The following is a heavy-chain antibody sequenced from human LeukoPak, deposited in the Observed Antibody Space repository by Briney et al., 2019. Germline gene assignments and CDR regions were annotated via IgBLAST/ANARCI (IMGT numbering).Heavy chain of an antibody. V-gene: IGHV3-23*01. Sequence: GGSLRLSCAASGFTFSSCAMNWVRQSPGKGLEWVSIISDTGASTYYADSVKGRFTISRDNSKNTLYLQMNSLRAEDTATFYCAKDSSNYYGSGSYYTLWGQGTLVTVSS. CDR2: ISDTGAST. CDR1: GFTFSSCA. J-gene: IGHJ4*02. CDR3: AKDSSNYYGSGSYYTL. D-gene: IGHD3-10*01.